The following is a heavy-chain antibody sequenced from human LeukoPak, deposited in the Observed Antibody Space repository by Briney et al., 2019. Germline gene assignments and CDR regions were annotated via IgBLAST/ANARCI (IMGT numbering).Heavy chain of an antibody. D-gene: IGHD3-22*01. V-gene: IGHV3-49*04. CDR3: TSVDYYDSSGEYYFDY. CDR1: GFTFGDYA. Sequence: GGSLRLSCTASGFTFGDYAMSWVRQAPGKGLEWVGFIRSKAYGGTTEYAASVKGRFTISREDSKNIAYLQMNSLKTEDTAVYYCTSVDYYDSSGEYYFDYWGQGTLVTVSS. J-gene: IGHJ4*02. CDR2: IRSKAYGGTT.